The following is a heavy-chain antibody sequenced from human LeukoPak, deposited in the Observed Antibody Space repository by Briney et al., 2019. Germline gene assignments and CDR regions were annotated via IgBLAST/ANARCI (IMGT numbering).Heavy chain of an antibody. V-gene: IGHV3-7*01. Sequence: TGGSLRLSCAASHFTFTTYWMSWVRQAPGKGLEWVANIKQDGSEKYYVDSVKGRFTISRDNAKNSLYLQMNSLRAEDTAVYYCARVPVTPQDAFDIWGQGTMVTVSS. CDR1: HFTFTTYW. D-gene: IGHD4-11*01. J-gene: IGHJ3*02. CDR2: IKQDGSEK. CDR3: ARVPVTPQDAFDI.